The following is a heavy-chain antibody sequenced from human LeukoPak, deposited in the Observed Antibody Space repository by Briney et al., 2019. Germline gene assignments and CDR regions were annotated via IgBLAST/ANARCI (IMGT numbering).Heavy chain of an antibody. CDR2: VSANGIST. D-gene: IGHD3-10*01. Sequence: PGGSLRLSCAASGFTFGNYPMSWVRQAPGKGLEWVSVVSANGISTLYADSVKGRFTISRDNPMNTLYLQVSSLRVEDTAVYYCAKDRGYTTGRDFDYWGQGALVTVSS. CDR3: AKDRGYTTGRDFDY. CDR1: GFTFGNYP. V-gene: IGHV3-23*01. J-gene: IGHJ4*02.